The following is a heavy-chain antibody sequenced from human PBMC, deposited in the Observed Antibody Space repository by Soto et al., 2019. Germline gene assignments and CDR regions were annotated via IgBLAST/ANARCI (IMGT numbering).Heavy chain of an antibody. D-gene: IGHD3-10*01. J-gene: IGHJ6*03. CDR1: GGSFSGYQ. Sequence: QVQLQQWGAGLLKPSETLSLTCAVYGGSFSGYQWTWIRQTPERGLEWIGEINDSGNINYNPSLISRGTILADTAKPQISLRLSSVAAADTAVYYCARGVILWFGELSRRGGYYYYMDVWGKGPTVTVSS. CDR2: INDSGNI. CDR3: ARGVILWFGELSRRGGYYYYMDV. V-gene: IGHV4-34*02.